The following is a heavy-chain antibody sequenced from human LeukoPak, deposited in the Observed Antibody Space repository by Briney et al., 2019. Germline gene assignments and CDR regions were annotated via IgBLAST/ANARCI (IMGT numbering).Heavy chain of an antibody. CDR3: AKDPRYSSSSLLDY. CDR2: ISGSGGST. D-gene: IGHD6-6*01. CDR1: GFTFSSYA. Sequence: GGSLRLSCAASGFTFSSYAMSWVSQAPGKWLEWVSAISGSGGSTYYADSVKGRFTISRDNSKNTLYLQMNSLRAEDTAVYYCAKDPRYSSSSLLDYWGQGTLVTVSS. V-gene: IGHV3-23*01. J-gene: IGHJ4*02.